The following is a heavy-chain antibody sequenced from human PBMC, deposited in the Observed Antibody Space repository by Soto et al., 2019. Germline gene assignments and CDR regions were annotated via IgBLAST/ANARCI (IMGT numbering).Heavy chain of an antibody. CDR3: ARGTRYGDYDPYYDYYGMHV. V-gene: IGHV3-30-3*01. J-gene: IGHJ6*02. CDR2: ISYDGSNN. Sequence: QVQLVESGGGVVQPGRSLRLSCAASGFTFSSYAMHWVRQAPGKGLEWVAVISYDGSNNYYADSVKGRFTITRDNSKNTLYLQMNSLRDEDTAVYYCARGTRYGDYDPYYDYYGMHVWGQGTTVTVSS. CDR1: GFTFSSYA. D-gene: IGHD4-17*01.